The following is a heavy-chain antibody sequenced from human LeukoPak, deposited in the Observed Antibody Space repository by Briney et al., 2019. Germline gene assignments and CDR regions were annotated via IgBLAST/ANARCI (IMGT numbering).Heavy chain of an antibody. Sequence: GGSLRLSCAASGFTFSSYGMHWVRQAPGKGLEWVAVIWYDGSNKYYADSVKGRFTISRDNSKNTLYLRMNSLRAEDTAVYYCARDHSRSTRYYYYYYYMDVWGKGTTVTVSS. D-gene: IGHD3-10*01. V-gene: IGHV3-33*01. CDR1: GFTFSSYG. CDR2: IWYDGSNK. J-gene: IGHJ6*03. CDR3: ARDHSRSTRYYYYYYYMDV.